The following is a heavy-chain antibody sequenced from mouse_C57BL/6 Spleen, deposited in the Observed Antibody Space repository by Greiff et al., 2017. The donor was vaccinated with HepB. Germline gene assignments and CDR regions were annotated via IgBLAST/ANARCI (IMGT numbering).Heavy chain of an antibody. CDR1: GFNIKDYD. CDR2: IDPEDGET. V-gene: IGHV14-2*01. Sequence: EVQLQQSGAELVKPGASVKLSCTASGFNIKDYDMHWVKQRTEQGLEWIVRIDPEDGETKYAPKFQGKATITADTSSNTAYMQLISLTSADTAVYYCAEESRDYFDYWGQGTTLTVSS. CDR3: AEESRDYFDY. J-gene: IGHJ2*01.